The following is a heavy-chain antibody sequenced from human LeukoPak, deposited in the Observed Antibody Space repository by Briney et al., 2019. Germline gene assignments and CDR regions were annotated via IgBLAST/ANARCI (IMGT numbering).Heavy chain of an antibody. J-gene: IGHJ4*02. CDR1: SYSISSGSY. D-gene: IGHD4-17*01. Sequence: KTSETLSLTCAVSSYSISSGSYWGWIRQSPGKGLEWVGSIFHSGNSYYNPSLKSRLTMSVDTSKNQFSLKLTSVTAADTALYYCARVTYVDDMLYQYFDYWGQGILVTVSS. CDR3: ARVTYVDDMLYQYFDY. CDR2: IFHSGNS. V-gene: IGHV4-38-2*01.